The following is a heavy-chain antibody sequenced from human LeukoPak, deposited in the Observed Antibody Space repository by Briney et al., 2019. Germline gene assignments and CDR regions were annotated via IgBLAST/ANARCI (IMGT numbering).Heavy chain of an antibody. J-gene: IGHJ4*02. CDR3: ARDRHGHFDY. Sequence: PGGSLRLSCAASGFTFSSYAMHWVRQAPGKGLEWVAVISYDGSNKYYADSVKGRFTISRDNSKNTLYLQMNSLRAEDTAVYYCARDRHGHFDYWGQGTLVTVSS. CDR1: GFTFSSYA. V-gene: IGHV3-30-3*01. CDR2: ISYDGSNK.